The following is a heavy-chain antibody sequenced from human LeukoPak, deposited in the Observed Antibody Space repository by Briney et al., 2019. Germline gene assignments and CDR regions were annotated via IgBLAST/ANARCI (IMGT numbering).Heavy chain of an antibody. CDR1: GNTFSSYG. J-gene: IGHJ3*02. D-gene: IGHD7-27*01. Sequence: ASVKVSCKASGNTFSSYGINWVRQAPGQGLEWMGWISVYNGNTNHAQKFQGRLTMTTDTSTNMAHMELRSLRSDDAAVYYCARDSLGPDALDIWGQGTMVTVSS. CDR2: ISVYNGNT. CDR3: ARDSLGPDALDI. V-gene: IGHV1-18*01.